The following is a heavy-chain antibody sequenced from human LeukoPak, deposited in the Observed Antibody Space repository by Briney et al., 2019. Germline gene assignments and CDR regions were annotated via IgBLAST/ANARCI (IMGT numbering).Heavy chain of an antibody. V-gene: IGHV3-23*01. CDR2: ISGSGSGT. Sequence: GGSLRLSCAASGFTFSSYAMSWVRQAPRKGLEWVSAISGSGSGTWYADSVKGRFTISRDNSKNTLYMQMNSLRAEDTAVYYCARGYGGDYFDYWGQGTLVTVSS. D-gene: IGHD5-12*01. CDR1: GFTFSSYA. CDR3: ARGYGGDYFDY. J-gene: IGHJ4*02.